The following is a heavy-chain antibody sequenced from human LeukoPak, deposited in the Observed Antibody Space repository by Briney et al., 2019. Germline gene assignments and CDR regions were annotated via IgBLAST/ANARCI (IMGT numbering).Heavy chain of an antibody. Sequence: GGSLRLSCAASGFTFSSYAMHWVRQAPGKGLEWVAVISYDGSNKYYADSVKGRLTISRDNSKNTLYLQMNSLRAEDTAVYYCAKDVRGRWSYLFDYWGQGTLVTVSS. V-gene: IGHV3-30*04. CDR2: ISYDGSNK. D-gene: IGHD1-26*01. CDR1: GFTFSSYA. CDR3: AKDVRGRWSYLFDY. J-gene: IGHJ4*02.